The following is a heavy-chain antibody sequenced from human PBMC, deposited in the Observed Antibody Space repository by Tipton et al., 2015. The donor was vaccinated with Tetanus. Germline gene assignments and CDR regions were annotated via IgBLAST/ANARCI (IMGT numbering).Heavy chain of an antibody. V-gene: IGHV4-34*01. CDR1: GGSFSGYY. D-gene: IGHD2-15*01. CDR3: ARGGYCSGGSCYAFDY. J-gene: IGHJ4*02. Sequence: TLSLTCAVYGGSFSGYYWSWIRQPPGKGLEWIGEINHSGSTNYNPSLKSRVTISVDTSKNLFSLKLSSVTAADTAVYYCARGGYCSGGSCYAFDYWGQGTLVTVSS. CDR2: INHSGST.